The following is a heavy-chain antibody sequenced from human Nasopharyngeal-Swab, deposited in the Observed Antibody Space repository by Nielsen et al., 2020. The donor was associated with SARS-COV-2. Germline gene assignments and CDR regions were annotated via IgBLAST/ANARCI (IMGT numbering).Heavy chain of an antibody. CDR3: ASRDIYCGSWYFDL. Sequence: QVSCKASAGTFSSYAISWVRQAPGQGLEWMGRINTSLGIANYAQKFQGRVTITTAKSTSTADMELSSLRSEDTAVYYCASRDIYCGSWYFDLWGRGTLVTVSS. D-gene: IGHD2-21*01. CDR1: AGTFSSYA. V-gene: IGHV1-69*04. CDR2: INTSLGIA. J-gene: IGHJ2*01.